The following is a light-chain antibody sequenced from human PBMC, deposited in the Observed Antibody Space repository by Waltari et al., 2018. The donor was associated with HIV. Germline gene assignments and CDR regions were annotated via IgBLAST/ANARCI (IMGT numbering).Light chain of an antibody. Sequence: QSVLTQPPSVFGAPGQRVTISCTGSSSNIGADYDVQWYQQVPGTAPKLLIYGNNNRPSGAPDRFSGSKSGTSASLAITGLQAEDEADYYCQSYDSGLSGVVFGGGTRLTVL. CDR3: QSYDSGLSGVV. J-gene: IGLJ2*01. CDR2: GNN. CDR1: SSNIGADYD. V-gene: IGLV1-40*01.